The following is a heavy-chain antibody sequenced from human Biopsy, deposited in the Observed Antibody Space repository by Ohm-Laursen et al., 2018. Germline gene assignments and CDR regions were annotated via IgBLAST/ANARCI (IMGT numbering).Heavy chain of an antibody. J-gene: IGHJ6*02. CDR3: VRGVDYYDPYHYYALDI. V-gene: IGHV4-34*01. CDR2: INHSGRT. Sequence: PSETLSLTCTVYGESFNGYYWSWIRQTPGKGLEWIGEINHSGRTNYNPSLNSRFTISVDTSENHFSLMVRSLIAADTAVYYCVRGVDYYDPYHYYALDIWGQGTTVTVSS. CDR1: GESFNGYY. D-gene: IGHD3-22*01.